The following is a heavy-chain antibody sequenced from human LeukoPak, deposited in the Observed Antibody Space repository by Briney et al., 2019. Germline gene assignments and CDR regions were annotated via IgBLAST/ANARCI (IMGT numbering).Heavy chain of an antibody. CDR2: INPNSGDT. J-gene: IGHJ4*02. Sequence: ASVKVSCKASGYTFTSYDINWVRQAPGQGLEWMGWINPNSGDTNYAQKFQGWVTMTSDTSISTAYMELSRLTSDDTAVYYCARGHSSNWRSFDYWGQGTLVTVSS. V-gene: IGHV1-2*04. CDR3: ARGHSSNWRSFDY. D-gene: IGHD6-13*01. CDR1: GYTFTSYD.